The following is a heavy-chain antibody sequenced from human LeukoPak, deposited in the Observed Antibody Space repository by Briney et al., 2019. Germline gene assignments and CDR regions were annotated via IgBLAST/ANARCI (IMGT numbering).Heavy chain of an antibody. CDR3: AKDPHTGYSFAY. D-gene: IGHD5-18*01. V-gene: IGHV1-2*02. J-gene: IGHJ4*02. CDR1: GYTFTGYY. CDR2: INPNSGGT. Sequence: ASVKVSCKASGYTFTGYYMHWVRQAPGQGLEWMGWINPNSGGTNYAQKFQGRVTMTRDTSISTAYMELSRLRSDDTAVYYCAKDPHTGYSFAYWGQGTLVTVSS.